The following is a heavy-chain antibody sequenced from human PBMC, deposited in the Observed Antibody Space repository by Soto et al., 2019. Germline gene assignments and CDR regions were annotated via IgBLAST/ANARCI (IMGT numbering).Heavy chain of an antibody. CDR3: ATDHRNYDILTGYYRHWFDP. CDR2: IYHSGST. D-gene: IGHD3-9*01. J-gene: IGHJ5*02. CDR1: GGSISSSNW. V-gene: IGHV4-4*02. Sequence: SETLSLTCAVSGGSISSSNWWSWVRQPPGKGLEWIGEIYHSGSTNYNPSLKSRVTISVDKSKNQFSLKLSSVTAADTAVYYCATDHRNYDILTGYYRHWFDPWGQGTLVTVSS.